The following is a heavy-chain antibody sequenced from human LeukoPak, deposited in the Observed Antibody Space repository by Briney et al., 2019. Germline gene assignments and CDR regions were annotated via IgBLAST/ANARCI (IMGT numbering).Heavy chain of an antibody. J-gene: IGHJ5*02. V-gene: IGHV3-23*01. Sequence: GRSLRLSCAASGFTFDDYAMHWVRQAPGKGLEWVSAISGSGGSIYYADSVKGRFTISRDNSKTTLYLQLNSLRAEDTAVYYCATTPIYASGWFDPWGQGTLVTVSS. D-gene: IGHD2-8*01. CDR1: GFTFDDYA. CDR3: ATTPIYASGWFDP. CDR2: ISGSGGSI.